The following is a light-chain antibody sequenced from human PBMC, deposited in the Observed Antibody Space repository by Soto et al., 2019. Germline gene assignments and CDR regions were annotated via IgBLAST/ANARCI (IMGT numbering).Light chain of an antibody. CDR2: ANT. V-gene: IGLV1-40*01. J-gene: IGLJ7*01. CDR3: QSYDSSLSGDV. Sequence: QSALTQPPSVSGAPGQRVTISCTGSSSSIGAGYDVHWYQQLPGTAPKLLIYANTNRPSGVPGRFSGSKSGTSASLAITGLQAEDEADYYCQSYDSSLSGDVFGTGTQLTVL. CDR1: SSSIGAGYD.